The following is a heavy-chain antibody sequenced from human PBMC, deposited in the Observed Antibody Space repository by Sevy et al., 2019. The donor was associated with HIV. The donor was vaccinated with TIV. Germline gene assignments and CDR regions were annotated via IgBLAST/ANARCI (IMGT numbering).Heavy chain of an antibody. J-gene: IGHJ4*02. V-gene: IGHV3-30*18. Sequence: GGCLRLSCAGSGFTFYNYGIHWVRQAPGKGLEWVTMISYDGKNENYADSVKGRFTISRDTSKNTVYLQMNSLRPDETAIYYCAKDRSGSWSVDYWGQGTLVTVSS. CDR3: AKDRSGSWSVDY. CDR1: GFTFYNYG. CDR2: ISYDGKNE. D-gene: IGHD6-13*01.